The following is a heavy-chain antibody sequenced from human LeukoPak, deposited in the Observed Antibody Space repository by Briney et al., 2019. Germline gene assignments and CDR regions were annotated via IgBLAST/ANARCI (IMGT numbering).Heavy chain of an antibody. CDR1: GFTFSSYA. CDR3: ARASDGDYGRAAFDY. Sequence: PGGSLRLSCETSGFTFSSYAMHWVRQAPGKGLEWVAVISYDGSNKYYADSVKGRFTISRDNSKNTLYLLMNSLRADDTAVYYCARASDGDYGRAAFDYWGQGSLVTVSS. CDR2: ISYDGSNK. V-gene: IGHV3-30-3*02. J-gene: IGHJ4*02. D-gene: IGHD4-17*01.